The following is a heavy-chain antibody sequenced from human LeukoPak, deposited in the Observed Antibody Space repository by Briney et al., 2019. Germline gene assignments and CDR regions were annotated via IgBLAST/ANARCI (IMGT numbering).Heavy chain of an antibody. Sequence: GGSLRLSCAASGFTFSRYSMNWVRQAPGKGLEWVSAISRSSVYIHYADSVKGRFTISRDNAKNSLYLQMNSLRAKDTAVYYCAREAPLTGYAPFGVYGMDVWGQGTTVTVSS. CDR1: GFTFSRYS. J-gene: IGHJ6*02. CDR3: AREAPLTGYAPFGVYGMDV. V-gene: IGHV3-21*01. D-gene: IGHD3-9*01. CDR2: ISRSSVYI.